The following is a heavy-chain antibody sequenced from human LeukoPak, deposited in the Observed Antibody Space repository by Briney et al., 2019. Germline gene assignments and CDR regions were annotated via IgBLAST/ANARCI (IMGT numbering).Heavy chain of an antibody. CDR2: ISSSSSYI. CDR3: ARGGDTYYDILTGYYTPTFDY. Sequence: GGSLRLSCAASGFTFRRYSMNWVRQAPGKGLEWVSSISSSSSYIYYADSVKGRFTISRDNAKNSLYLQMNSLRAEDTAVYYCARGGDTYYDILTGYYTPTFDYWGQGTLVTVSS. J-gene: IGHJ4*02. V-gene: IGHV3-21*01. D-gene: IGHD3-9*01. CDR1: GFTFRRYS.